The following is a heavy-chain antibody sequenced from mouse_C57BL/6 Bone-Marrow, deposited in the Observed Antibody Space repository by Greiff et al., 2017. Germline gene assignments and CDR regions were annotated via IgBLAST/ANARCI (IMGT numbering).Heavy chain of an antibody. D-gene: IGHD1-1*01. Sequence: EVKLMESGGGLVKPGGSLKLSCAASGFTFGSYTMSWVRQTPEKRLQWVAAISGGGGNTYYPDSVKGRFTISRDNDKNILYLQMSSLRSEDTALYYCSRQVTTVLATKYFDVWGTGTTVTVSS. J-gene: IGHJ1*03. CDR1: GFTFGSYT. CDR3: SRQVTTVLATKYFDV. CDR2: ISGGGGNT. V-gene: IGHV5-9*01.